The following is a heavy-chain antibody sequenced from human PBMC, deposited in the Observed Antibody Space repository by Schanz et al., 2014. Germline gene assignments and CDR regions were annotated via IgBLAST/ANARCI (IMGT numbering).Heavy chain of an antibody. Sequence: QLQLQESGPGLVKASETLSLTCSVSGGSINSGGYRWGWIRQPPGKGLEWIGTMYSSGSTYYNPSLKSGVTFSADTSGNVFSRRVISGTAADTALYYCARLRGGGVIITTWGQGTLVTVSS. CDR1: GGSINSGGYR. CDR3: ARLRGGGVIITT. V-gene: IGHV4-39*01. CDR2: MYSSGST. J-gene: IGHJ5*02. D-gene: IGHD3-10*01.